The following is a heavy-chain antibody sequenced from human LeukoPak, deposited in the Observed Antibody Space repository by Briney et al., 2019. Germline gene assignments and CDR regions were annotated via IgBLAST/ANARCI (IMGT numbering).Heavy chain of an antibody. CDR3: ASDGVDTAITGFDY. D-gene: IGHD5-18*01. V-gene: IGHV3-21*01. CDR2: ISSSSSYI. CDR1: GFTFSSYS. Sequence: GGSLRLSCAASGFTFSSYSMNWVRQAPGKGLEWVSSISSSSSYIYYADSVKGRFTISRDNAKNSLYLQMNSLRAEDTAVYYCASDGVDTAITGFDYWGQGTLVTVSS. J-gene: IGHJ4*02.